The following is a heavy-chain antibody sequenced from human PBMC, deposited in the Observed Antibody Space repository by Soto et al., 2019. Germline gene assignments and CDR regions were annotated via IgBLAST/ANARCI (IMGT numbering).Heavy chain of an antibody. V-gene: IGHV1-3*01. D-gene: IGHD6-6*01. CDR1: GYTFTSYA. CDR2: INAGNGNT. Sequence: ASVKVSCKASGYTFTSYAMHWVRQAPGQRLERMGWINAGNGNTKYTQKFQGRVTITRDTSASTAYMELSSLRSEDTAVYYCARKRSSSSSPNWFDPWGQGTLVTVSS. CDR3: ARKRSSSSSPNWFDP. J-gene: IGHJ5*02.